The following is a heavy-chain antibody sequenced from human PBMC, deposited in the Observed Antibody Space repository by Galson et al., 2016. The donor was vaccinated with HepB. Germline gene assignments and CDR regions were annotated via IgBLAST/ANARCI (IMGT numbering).Heavy chain of an antibody. Sequence: SVKVSCKASGDTFSNFAIHWVRQAPGQRLEWMGWINAGSGNSKYSQKFQDRVTIIRDTSASTAYMELSSLKSEDTAIYFCAREAMPGAAKGYYYHLDIWGQGTTVTVSS. J-gene: IGHJ6*02. CDR3: AREAMPGAAKGYYYHLDI. CDR2: INAGSGNS. V-gene: IGHV1-3*01. D-gene: IGHD2-15*01. CDR1: GDTFSNFA.